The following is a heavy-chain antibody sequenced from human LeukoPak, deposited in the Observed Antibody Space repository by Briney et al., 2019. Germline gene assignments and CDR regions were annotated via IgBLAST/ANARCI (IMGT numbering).Heavy chain of an antibody. CDR1: GSSINTPYYW. V-gene: IGHV2-5*02. Sequence: TLSLTCTVSGSSINTPYYWAWIRQPPGKALEWLALIYWDDDKRYSPSLKSRLTITKDTSKNQVVLTMTNMDPVDTATYYCAHSHYRGYLDYWGQGTLVTVSS. CDR3: AHSHYRGYLDY. CDR2: IYWDDDK. J-gene: IGHJ4*02. D-gene: IGHD4/OR15-4a*01.